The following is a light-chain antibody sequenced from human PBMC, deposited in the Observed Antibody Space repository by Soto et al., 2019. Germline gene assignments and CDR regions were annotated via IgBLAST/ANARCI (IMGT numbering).Light chain of an antibody. CDR2: AAS. CDR1: EDISTW. Sequence: DIQMTQSPSSVSASVGDRVTITCRSSEDISTWLAWYQQKPGKAPKLLIYAASSLQSGVPSRFGGSGSGTDFTLTISSLQPEDFATYYCQHADSFPLIPFGQGTRLDIK. J-gene: IGKJ5*01. V-gene: IGKV1-12*01. CDR3: QHADSFPLIP.